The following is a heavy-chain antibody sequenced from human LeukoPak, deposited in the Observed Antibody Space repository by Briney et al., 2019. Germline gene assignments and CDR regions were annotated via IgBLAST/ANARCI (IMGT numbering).Heavy chain of an antibody. J-gene: IGHJ4*02. Sequence: ASAKVSCKASGGTFSSYAISWVRQAPGQGLEWMGGIIPIFGTANYAQKFQGRVTITADESTSTAYMELSSLRSEDTAVYYCARRVSLDYGDYVRPLYYFDYWGQGTLVTVSS. CDR3: ARRVSLDYGDYVRPLYYFDY. V-gene: IGHV1-69*13. D-gene: IGHD4-17*01. CDR1: GGTFSSYA. CDR2: IIPIFGTA.